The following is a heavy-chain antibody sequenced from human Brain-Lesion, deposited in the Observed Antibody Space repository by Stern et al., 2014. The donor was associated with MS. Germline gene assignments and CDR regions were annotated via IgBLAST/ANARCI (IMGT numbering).Heavy chain of an antibody. CDR2: ISYDGSDK. CDR3: ARGGAVTTSDYYLDY. CDR1: GFTFSYHA. J-gene: IGHJ4*02. Sequence: QVQLVQSVGGVVQPGRSLRLSCAASGFTFSYHAMHWVRQAPGKGLEGVALISYDGSDKNDADSVKGRFTISRDNSRNTLYLQMNSLRVDDTAVYYCARGGAVTTSDYYLDYWGQGILVTVSS. V-gene: IGHV3-30*01. D-gene: IGHD4-17*01.